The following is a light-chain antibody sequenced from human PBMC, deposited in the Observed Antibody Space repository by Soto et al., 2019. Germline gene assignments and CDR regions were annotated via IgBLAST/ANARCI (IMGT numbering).Light chain of an antibody. CDR2: AGS. Sequence: AIQMTQSPASLSASIGDRVTITCRASHDIRNDLAWYQEKPGKAPKLLIYAGSTLQSGVPSRVSGTGSGTDFTLTISGLQTEDFATYYCLQDHSFLTCGPGPKVDFK. V-gene: IGKV1-6*01. CDR1: HDIRND. J-gene: IGKJ3*01. CDR3: LQDHSFLT.